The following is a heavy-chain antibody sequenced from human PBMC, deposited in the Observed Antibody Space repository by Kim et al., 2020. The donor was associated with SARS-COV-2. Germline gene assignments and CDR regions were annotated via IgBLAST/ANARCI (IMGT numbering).Heavy chain of an antibody. CDR1: GYTFTSYG. D-gene: IGHD2-2*03. CDR3: ARDLDIVVVPAAMFGVGSRRGQYNWFDP. V-gene: IGHV1-18*01. Sequence: ASVKVSCKASGYTFTSYGISWVRQAPGQGLEWMGWISAYNGNTNYAQKLQGRVTMTTDTSTSTAYMELRSLRSDDTAVYYCARDLDIVVVPAAMFGVGSRRGQYNWFDPWGQGTLVTVSS. CDR2: ISAYNGNT. J-gene: IGHJ5*02.